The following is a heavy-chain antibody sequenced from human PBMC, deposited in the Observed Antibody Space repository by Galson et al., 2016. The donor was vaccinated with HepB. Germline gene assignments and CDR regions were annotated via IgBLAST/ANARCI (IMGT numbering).Heavy chain of an antibody. CDR1: GYRFTTYW. V-gene: IGHV5-51*01. D-gene: IGHD3-16*01. Sequence: QSGAEVKKPGESLKISCKSSGYRFTTYWIGWVRQMPGKGLEWMGIIHPGDSDTRYSPSFQGQVTISADKSISTAYLQWSSLTASDTAMYYCARRGDSLWFDPWGQGTLVTVSS. CDR2: IHPGDSDT. CDR3: ARRGDSLWFDP. J-gene: IGHJ5*02.